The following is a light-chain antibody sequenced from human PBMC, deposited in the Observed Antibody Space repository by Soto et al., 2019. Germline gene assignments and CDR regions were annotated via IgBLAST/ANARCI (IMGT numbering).Light chain of an antibody. CDR3: QQYGSSPRT. J-gene: IGKJ1*01. V-gene: IGKV3-20*01. Sequence: EIVMTHSPASLSASLGPRSTLHCRASQSVSSSYLAWYQQKPGQAPRLLSYGASSRATGIPDRFSGSGSGTDCTLTSSRLEPEDFAVYYCQQYGSSPRTFGQGTKVEIK. CDR2: GAS. CDR1: QSVSSSY.